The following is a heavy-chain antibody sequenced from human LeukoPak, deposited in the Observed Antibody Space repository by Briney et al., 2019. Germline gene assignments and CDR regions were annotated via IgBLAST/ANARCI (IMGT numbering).Heavy chain of an antibody. V-gene: IGHV4-30-2*01. CDR1: GDSISSGAYS. J-gene: IGHJ5*02. Sequence: KSSQTLSLTCVVSGDSISSGAYSWSWIRQPPGKGLEWIGYIFHTGSTFYNPSLKSRLTISVDNSKNQFSLRLSPVTAADTAVYYCARELWFANAPGSWLDPWGQGTLVTVSS. CDR3: ARELWFANAPGSWLDP. CDR2: IFHTGST. D-gene: IGHD3-10*01.